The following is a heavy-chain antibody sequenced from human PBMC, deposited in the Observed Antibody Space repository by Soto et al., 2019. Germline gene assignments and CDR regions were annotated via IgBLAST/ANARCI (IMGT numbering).Heavy chain of an antibody. J-gene: IGHJ4*02. CDR1: GFTFSSFA. Sequence: GGSLRLSCAASGFTFSSFALSWVRHAPGKGLEWVSAISGSGDGTDYADSVKGRFTISRDNSKSTLYLQMNSMRAEDTAVYYCAGPGYSAQDYWGQGALVTVSS. CDR2: ISGSGDGT. V-gene: IGHV3-23*01. CDR3: AGPGYSAQDY. D-gene: IGHD5-18*01.